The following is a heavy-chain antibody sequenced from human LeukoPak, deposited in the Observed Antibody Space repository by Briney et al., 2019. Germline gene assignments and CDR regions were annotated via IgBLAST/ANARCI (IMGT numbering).Heavy chain of an antibody. CDR2: MNPNSGNT. CDR3: ARTMYYYDSGSYQTLFGY. CDR1: GYTFTSYD. Sequence: ASVKVSCKASGYTFTSYDINWVRQATGQGLEWMGWMNPNSGNTGYAQKFQGRVTMIRNTSISTAYMELSSLRSEDTAVYYCARTMYYYDSGSYQTLFGYWGQGTLVTVSS. J-gene: IGHJ4*02. V-gene: IGHV1-8*01. D-gene: IGHD3-10*01.